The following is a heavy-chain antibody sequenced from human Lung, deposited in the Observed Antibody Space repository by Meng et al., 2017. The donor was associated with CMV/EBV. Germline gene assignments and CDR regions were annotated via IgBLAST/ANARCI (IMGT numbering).Heavy chain of an antibody. J-gene: IGHJ4*02. V-gene: IGHV3-49*04. CDR2: IRSKAYGGTT. CDR1: GFTFGDYA. CDR3: TRLRYYDFWSGYRAPSYFDY. D-gene: IGHD3-3*01. Sequence: SCTASGFTFGDYAMSWVRQAPGKGLEWVGFIRSKAYGGTTEYAASVKGRFTISRDDSKSIAYLQMNSLKTEDTAVYYCTRLRYYDFWSGYRAPSYFDYWXQGTXVTVSS.